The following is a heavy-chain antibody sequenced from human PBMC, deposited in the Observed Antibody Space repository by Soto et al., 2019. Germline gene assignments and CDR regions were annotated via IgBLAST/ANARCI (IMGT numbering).Heavy chain of an antibody. V-gene: IGHV3-7*01. CDR3: ARGNWNYYYGFDV. CDR1: EFTFDKYY. CDR2: IKPDGSEQ. Sequence: EVQLVESGGGLVQPGGSLRLSCAASEFTFDKYYMTWVRQAPAKGPEWVANIKPDGSEQYYVDSVKGRFTISRDNANNSLYLQMNSLRAEDTAVYFCARGNWNYYYGFDVWGQGTTVTFSS. D-gene: IGHD1-20*01. J-gene: IGHJ6*02.